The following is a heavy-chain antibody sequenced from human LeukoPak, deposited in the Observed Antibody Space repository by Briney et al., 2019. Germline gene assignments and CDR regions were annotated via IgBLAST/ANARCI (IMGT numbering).Heavy chain of an antibody. CDR1: GFTFSSYS. J-gene: IGHJ4*02. Sequence: GGSLRLSCAASGFTFSSYSMNWVRQAPGKGLEWVSSISSSSSYIYYAGSVKGRFTISRDNAKNSLYLQMNSLRAEDTAVYYCARARGYSSGWYHGYFDYWGQGTLVTVSS. CDR2: ISSSSSYI. D-gene: IGHD6-19*01. CDR3: ARARGYSSGWYHGYFDY. V-gene: IGHV3-21*01.